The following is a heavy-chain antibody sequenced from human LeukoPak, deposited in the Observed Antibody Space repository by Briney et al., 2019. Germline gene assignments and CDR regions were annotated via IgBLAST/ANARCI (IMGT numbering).Heavy chain of an antibody. CDR2: ISGSGGST. V-gene: IGHV3-23*01. CDR3: AKVPSGGYRAGGYYMDV. D-gene: IGHD3-10*01. Sequence: GGSLRLSCAASGFTLSGYAMSWVRQAPGKGLEWVSAISGSGGSTYYADSVKGRFTISRDNSKNTLYLQMNSLRAEDTAVYYCAKVPSGGYRAGGYYMDVWGKGTTVTVSS. CDR1: GFTLSGYA. J-gene: IGHJ6*03.